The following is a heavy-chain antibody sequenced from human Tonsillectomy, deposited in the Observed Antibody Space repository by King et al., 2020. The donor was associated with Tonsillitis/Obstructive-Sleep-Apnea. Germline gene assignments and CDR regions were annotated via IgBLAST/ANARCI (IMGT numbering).Heavy chain of an antibody. V-gene: IGHV1-2*06. J-gene: IGHJ4*02. D-gene: IGHD2/OR15-2a*01. Sequence: QLVQSGAEVKKPGSSVKVSCKASEYTFTGYYLHWVRQAPGQGLEWMGRINPNSGATDYAQKFQCRVTMTRDTSITTVYMELSRLISDDTAVYYCAREPEATFYYFDFWGQGTLVTVSS. CDR3: AREPEATFYYFDF. CDR1: EYTFTGYY. CDR2: INPNSGAT.